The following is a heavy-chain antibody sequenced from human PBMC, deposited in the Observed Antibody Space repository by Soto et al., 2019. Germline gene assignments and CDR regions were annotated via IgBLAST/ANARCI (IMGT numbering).Heavy chain of an antibody. V-gene: IGHV3-15*07. CDR2: IKSEGSGGTT. CDR3: THSWTYYSDNSV. CDR1: GFTFSLAW. J-gene: IGHJ3*01. D-gene: IGHD3-22*01. Sequence: EEQLVESEGGLVKPGGSLRLSCAGSGFTFSLAWMNWVRQAPGKGLEWVGRIKSEGSGGTTDYAAPVKGRFTISRDDSINTLYLQMNNLKTEDTAVYYCTHSWTYYSDNSVWDQGTMVTVSS.